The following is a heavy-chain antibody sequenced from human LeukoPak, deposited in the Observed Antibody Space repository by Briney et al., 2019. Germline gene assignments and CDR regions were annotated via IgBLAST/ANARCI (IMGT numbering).Heavy chain of an antibody. D-gene: IGHD1-14*01. V-gene: IGHV3-7*01. Sequence: GGSLRLSCAASGFTFSTYWMAWVRQAPGKGLEWVANIKGDKSARHQADSVKGRFTISRDNTQNSVYLQMSSLRGEDTAVYYCARDVGGNLGYWGQGTLVTVSS. CDR3: ARDVGGNLGY. CDR1: GFTFSTYW. J-gene: IGHJ4*02. CDR2: IKGDKSAR.